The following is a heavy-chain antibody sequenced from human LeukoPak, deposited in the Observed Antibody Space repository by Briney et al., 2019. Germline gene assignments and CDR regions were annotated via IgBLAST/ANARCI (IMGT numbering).Heavy chain of an antibody. CDR1: GYSINSVYY. J-gene: IGHJ4*02. CDR2: IYHSGST. CDR3: AIPSTRGYAYGRSDFDA. Sequence: KPSETLSLTCTVSGYSINSVYYWGWIRQPPEKGLEWLGSIYHSGSTYYNPPLQSRVTISVDTSKNQFSLKLTSVTAADTAVYYCAIPSTRGYAYGRSDFDAWGRGTLVTVSS. D-gene: IGHD5-18*01. V-gene: IGHV4-38-2*02.